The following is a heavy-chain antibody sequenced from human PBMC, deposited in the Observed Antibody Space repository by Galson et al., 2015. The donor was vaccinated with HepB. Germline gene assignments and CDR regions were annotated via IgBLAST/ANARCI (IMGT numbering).Heavy chain of an antibody. CDR2: ISYDGLNR. CDR1: GFTFSNYV. D-gene: IGHD6-13*01. V-gene: IGHV3-30*04. CDR3: ATGGLKAAEY. Sequence: SLRLSCAASGFTFSNYVMQWVRQAPGKGLEWVALISYDGLNRYYADSVKGRFPILRDNSNNTLYLLLNSLTAEDTAVYFCATGGLKAAEYWGQGTLVTVSS. J-gene: IGHJ4*02.